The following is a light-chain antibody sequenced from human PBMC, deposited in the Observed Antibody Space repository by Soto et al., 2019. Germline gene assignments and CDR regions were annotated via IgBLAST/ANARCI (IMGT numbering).Light chain of an antibody. J-gene: IGLJ1*01. CDR1: SSNIGSNT. CDR3: AAWDDSLNGHYV. Sequence: QSVLTQPPSASGTPGQRVTISCSGSSSNIGSNTVNWYQQLPGTAPKLLIYCNNQRPSGVPDRFSGSKSGTSASLAISGLQSEDEADYYCAAWDDSLNGHYVFGTGTKVTVL. V-gene: IGLV1-44*01. CDR2: CNN.